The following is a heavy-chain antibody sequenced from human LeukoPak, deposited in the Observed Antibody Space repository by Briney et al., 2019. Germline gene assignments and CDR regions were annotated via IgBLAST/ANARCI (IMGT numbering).Heavy chain of an antibody. D-gene: IGHD1-20*01. CDR3: ARDPPFIIGTTFFDY. V-gene: IGHV3-74*01. J-gene: IGHJ4*02. Sequence: GGSLRLSCAASGFTFSSYWMHWVRQGPGKGLVWDSRINRDGSSTTYADSVKGRFTISRDNAKNTLYLQMNSLRAEDTAVYYCARDPPFIIGTTFFDYWGQGTLVTVSS. CDR1: GFTFSSYW. CDR2: INRDGSST.